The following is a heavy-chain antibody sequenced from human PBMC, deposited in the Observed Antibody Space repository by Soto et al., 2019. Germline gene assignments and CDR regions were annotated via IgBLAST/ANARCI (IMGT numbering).Heavy chain of an antibody. V-gene: IGHV4-34*01. CDR2: GTHSGTT. D-gene: IGHD2-2*01. J-gene: IGHJ4*02. Sequence: QVQLQQWGAGLLKPSETLSLTCAVYGGSFSGYYWTWIRQSPEKGLEWIGEGTHSGTTYYNPSLKTRVTISVHTPKNQFSLKMSSVTAADTAVYYCARGIGYCSSINCYSSRRLRFDSWGQGTLVTVSS. CDR1: GGSFSGYY. CDR3: ARGIGYCSSINCYSSRRLRFDS.